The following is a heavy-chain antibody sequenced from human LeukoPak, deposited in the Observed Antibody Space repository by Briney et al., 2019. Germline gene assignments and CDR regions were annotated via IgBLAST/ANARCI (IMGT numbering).Heavy chain of an antibody. CDR3: ARDLDWILFDY. Sequence: GGSLRLSCAVSGFTFSHFGMHWVRQAPGKGLVWVSRIRPEGTTTAYADSVKGRFTISRDNAKNTLFLQMNSLSAEDTAVYYCARDLDWILFDYWGQGTLVTVSS. V-gene: IGHV3-74*03. J-gene: IGHJ4*02. D-gene: IGHD3-9*01. CDR1: GFTFSHFG. CDR2: IRPEGTTT.